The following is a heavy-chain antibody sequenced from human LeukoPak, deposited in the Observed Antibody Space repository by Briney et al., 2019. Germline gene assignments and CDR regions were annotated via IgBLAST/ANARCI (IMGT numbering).Heavy chain of an antibody. V-gene: IGHV3-48*03. D-gene: IGHD1-26*01. CDR1: GFTLNVYE. CDR3: ARGGGSYPFFDY. J-gene: IGHJ4*02. Sequence: PGGSLRLSCAASGFTLNVYEMNWVRQAPGMGLEWLSYISNSGSTIYYADSVKGRFTISRDNAKKSLYLQMNSLRAEGTAVYYCARGGGSYPFFDYWGQGVLVTVSS. CDR2: ISNSGSTI.